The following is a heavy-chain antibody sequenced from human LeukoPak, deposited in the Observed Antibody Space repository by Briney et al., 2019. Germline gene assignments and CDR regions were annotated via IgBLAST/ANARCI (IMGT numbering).Heavy chain of an antibody. CDR2: IYPGDSDT. V-gene: IGHV5-51*01. Sequence: GESLKISCKGSGYSFTSYWIGWVRQMPGKGLEGMGIIYPGDSDTSYSPSFQGQVTLSADKSISTAYLQWSSLEASDTAMYYCARLKPYSSSWYAYYFDCWGQGTLVTVSS. CDR1: GYSFTSYW. D-gene: IGHD6-13*01. J-gene: IGHJ4*02. CDR3: ARLKPYSSSWYAYYFDC.